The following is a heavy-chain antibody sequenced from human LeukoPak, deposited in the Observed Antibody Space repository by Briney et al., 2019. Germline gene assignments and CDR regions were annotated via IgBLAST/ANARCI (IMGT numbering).Heavy chain of an antibody. J-gene: IGHJ4*02. CDR3: AKGRGSGSYYKSSFDY. V-gene: IGHV3-23*01. CDR2: ISGSGGST. CDR1: GFTFSSYA. D-gene: IGHD3-10*01. Sequence: PGGSLRLSCAASGFTFSSYAMSWVRQAPGKGLEWVSAISGSGGSTYYADSVKGRFTISRDNSKNTLYLQMNSLRAEDTAVYYCAKGRGSGSYYKSSFDYWGQGTLVTVSS.